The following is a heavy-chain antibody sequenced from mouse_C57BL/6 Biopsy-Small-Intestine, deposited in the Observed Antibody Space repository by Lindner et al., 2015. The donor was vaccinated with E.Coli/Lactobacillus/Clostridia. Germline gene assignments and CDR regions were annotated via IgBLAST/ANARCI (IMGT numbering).Heavy chain of an antibody. CDR3: AREGNDYFDY. Sequence: GQLQESGAELVRPGTSVKMSCKASGYTFTNYWIGWAKQRPGHGLEWIGDIYPGGGYTNYNEKFKGKATLTADKSSSTAYMQFSSLTSEDSAIYYCAREGNDYFDYWGQGTTLTVSS. CDR2: IYPGGGYT. CDR1: GYTFTNYW. D-gene: IGHD2-1*01. J-gene: IGHJ2*01. V-gene: IGHV1-63*01.